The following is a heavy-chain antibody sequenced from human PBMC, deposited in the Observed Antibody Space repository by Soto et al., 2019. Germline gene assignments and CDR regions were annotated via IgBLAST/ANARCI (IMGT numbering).Heavy chain of an antibody. J-gene: IGHJ5*02. CDR1: GGTFSSYA. V-gene: IGHV1-69*01. Sequence: QVQLVQSGAEVKKAGSSVKVSCKASGGTFSSYAISWVRQAPGQGLEWMGGIIPIFGTANYAQKFQGRVTITADESTSTAYMELSSLRSEDTAVYYCARERYCSGGSCYSRWFDPWGQGTLVTVSS. CDR2: IIPIFGTA. CDR3: ARERYCSGGSCYSRWFDP. D-gene: IGHD2-15*01.